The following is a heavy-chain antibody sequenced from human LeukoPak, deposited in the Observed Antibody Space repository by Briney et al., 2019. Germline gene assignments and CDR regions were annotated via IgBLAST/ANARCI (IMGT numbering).Heavy chain of an antibody. CDR2: ISRSSSTI. CDR1: GFTFSTYS. J-gene: IGHJ4*02. CDR3: ARDPHYSSKFDY. D-gene: IGHD6-13*01. V-gene: IGHV3-48*02. Sequence: GGSLRLSCAASGFTFSTYSMGWVRQAPGKGLEWVSYISRSSSTIYYADSVKGRFTISRDNAKNSLYLQMNSLRDEDTAVYYCARDPHYSSKFDYWGQGTLVTVSS.